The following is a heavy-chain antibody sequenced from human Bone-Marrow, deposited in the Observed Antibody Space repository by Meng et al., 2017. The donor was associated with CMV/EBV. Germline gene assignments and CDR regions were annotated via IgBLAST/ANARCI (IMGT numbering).Heavy chain of an antibody. Sequence: SETLSLTCTVSGGSISSSSYYWGWIRQPPGKGLEWIGSIYYSGSTYYNPSLKSRVTISVDTSKNQFSLKLNSVTSADTAVYYCSRHELGATGLSGFDPWGQGTLVTVSS. CDR2: IYYSGST. D-gene: IGHD1-26*01. CDR3: SRHELGATGLSGFDP. CDR1: GGSISSSSYY. J-gene: IGHJ5*02. V-gene: IGHV4-39*01.